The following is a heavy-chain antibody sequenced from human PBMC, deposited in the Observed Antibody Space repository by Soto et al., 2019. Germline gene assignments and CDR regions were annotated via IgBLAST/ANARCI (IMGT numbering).Heavy chain of an antibody. CDR1: GFIFNNYA. V-gene: IGHV3-23*01. Sequence: SGGSLRLSCAASGFIFNNYAMSWVRQAPGKGLEWVSTISGTSGSTYYADSVKGRFTISRDNSENTLYLQMNSLRAEDTAVFYCAKEGYCNAVTCFRQYFDYWGHGTLVTVSS. D-gene: IGHD2-15*01. CDR2: ISGTSGST. CDR3: AKEGYCNAVTCFRQYFDY. J-gene: IGHJ4*01.